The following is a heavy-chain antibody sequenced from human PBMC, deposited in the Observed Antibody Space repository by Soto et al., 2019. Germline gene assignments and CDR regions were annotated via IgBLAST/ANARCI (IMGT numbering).Heavy chain of an antibody. CDR1: GASSRRSNC. CDR3: ARGSSSWSAPRYIDL. J-gene: IGHJ2*01. V-gene: IGHV4-4*02. CDR2: IYHSGRT. Sequence: QVQLQESGPGLVKPSGTLSLPCPFSGASSRRSNCWVWVRQPPGKGLGGIGEIYHSGRTNYNPSLESRVTISVDKSKNQFSLKLSSVTAADTAVYYCARGSSSWSAPRYIDLWGRGTLVIVSS. D-gene: IGHD6-13*01.